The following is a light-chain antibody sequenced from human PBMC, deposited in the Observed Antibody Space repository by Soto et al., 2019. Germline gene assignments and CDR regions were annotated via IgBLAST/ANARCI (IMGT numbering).Light chain of an antibody. CDR2: NVS. J-gene: IGKJ1*01. V-gene: IGKV1-5*03. CDR1: QSISSW. Sequence: EILLTQSPSTLSASVGKRATITCRASQSISSWLVWYQQKPGKAPKLLIYNVSSMDTGIPSRFSGSGSGTEFTLSISSLQPDDFAAYDCQQYNSYCTFGQGTKVDIK. CDR3: QQYNSYCT.